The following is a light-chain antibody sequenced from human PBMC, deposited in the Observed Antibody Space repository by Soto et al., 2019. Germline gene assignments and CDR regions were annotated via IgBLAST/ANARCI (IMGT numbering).Light chain of an antibody. J-gene: IGLJ1*01. Sequence: QSALTQPASVSGSPGQSIAISCTGTSSDVGTYDYASWYQQYPDKAPKLIICEVTQRPSGVSNRFSGSKSGNTASLTISGLQAEDEADYYCSSHTRVNTRVFGTGTKVTVL. V-gene: IGLV2-14*01. CDR2: EVT. CDR1: SSDVGTYDY. CDR3: SSHTRVNTRV.